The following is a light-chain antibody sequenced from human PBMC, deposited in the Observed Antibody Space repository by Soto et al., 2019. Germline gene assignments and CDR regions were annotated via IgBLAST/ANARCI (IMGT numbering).Light chain of an antibody. J-gene: IGLJ1*01. CDR2: DVS. Sequence: QSALTQPASVSGSPGQSITISCTGTSSDDGGYNYVSWYQQHPGKAPKLMIYDVSNRPSGVSNRFSGSKSGNTASLTISGLQAEDEADYYCSSYTSSSLDVFGPGTKLTVL. CDR3: SSYTSSSLDV. V-gene: IGLV2-14*01. CDR1: SSDDGGYNY.